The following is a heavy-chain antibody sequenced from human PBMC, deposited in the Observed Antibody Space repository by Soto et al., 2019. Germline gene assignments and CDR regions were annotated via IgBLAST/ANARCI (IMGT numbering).Heavy chain of an antibody. CDR2: IYHSGTI. Sequence: SETLSLTCTVSRGSISGYYWSWMRQPPGQGLEWIGYIYHSGTIRYNRSLESRVTISVDTSKNQFSLKLASVTAADTAVYYCARTQMATLYFDYWGQGTRVTVSS. V-gene: IGHV4-59*01. J-gene: IGHJ4*02. CDR3: ARTQMATLYFDY. CDR1: RGSISGYY. D-gene: IGHD5-12*01.